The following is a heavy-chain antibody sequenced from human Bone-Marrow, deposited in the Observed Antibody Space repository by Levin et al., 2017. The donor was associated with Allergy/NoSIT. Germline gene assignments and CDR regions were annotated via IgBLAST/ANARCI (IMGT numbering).Heavy chain of an antibody. Sequence: ASVKVSCKASGYTFTSYAMHWVRQAPGQRLEWMGWINAGNGNTKYSQKFQGRVTITRDTSASTAYMELSSLRSEDTAVYYCARDRCTNGVCYVHAFDIWGQGTMVTVSS. CDR2: INAGNGNT. D-gene: IGHD2-8*01. J-gene: IGHJ3*02. V-gene: IGHV1-3*01. CDR3: ARDRCTNGVCYVHAFDI. CDR1: GYTFTSYA.